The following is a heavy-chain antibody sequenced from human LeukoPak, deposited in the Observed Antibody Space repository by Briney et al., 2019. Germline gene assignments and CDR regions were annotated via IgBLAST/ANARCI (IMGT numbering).Heavy chain of an antibody. CDR3: ARGRREPTYYYDSSGYFFDY. Sequence: SETLSLTCTVSGGSISGFYWSWIRQPPGKGLEWIGYIYYSGSTNYNPSLKSRVTISVDTSKNQFSLKLSSVTAADTAVYYCARGRREPTYYYDSSGYFFDYRGQGTLVTVSS. CDR1: GGSISGFY. V-gene: IGHV4-59*12. D-gene: IGHD3-22*01. CDR2: IYYSGST. J-gene: IGHJ4*02.